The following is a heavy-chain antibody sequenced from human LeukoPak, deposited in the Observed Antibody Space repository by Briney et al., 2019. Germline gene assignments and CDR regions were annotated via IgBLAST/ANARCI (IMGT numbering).Heavy chain of an antibody. Sequence: KPSETLSLTCTVSGGSISSYYWSWIRQPPGKGLEWIGYIYTSGSTNYNPSLKSRVTISVDTSKNQFPLKLSSVTAADTAVYYCARGEKTNYGSGSLLSYWGQGTLVTVSS. CDR2: IYTSGST. V-gene: IGHV4-4*09. CDR3: ARGEKTNYGSGSLLSY. D-gene: IGHD3-10*01. CDR1: GGSISSYY. J-gene: IGHJ4*02.